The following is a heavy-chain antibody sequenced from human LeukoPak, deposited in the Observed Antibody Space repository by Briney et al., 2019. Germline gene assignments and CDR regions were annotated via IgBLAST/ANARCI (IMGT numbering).Heavy chain of an antibody. CDR2: INPDSGDT. J-gene: IGHJ5*02. V-gene: IGHV1-2*02. D-gene: IGHD3-10*01. CDR1: GYSFTGYY. CDR3: ARDIRGVITWFDP. Sequence: ASVKVSCKASGYSFTGYYIHWVRQAPGQGLEWMGWINPDSGDTDYAQKFHGRVTMTRDTSIGTAYMDLSRLTSDDTALYYCARDIRGVITWFDPWGRGTLVTVSS.